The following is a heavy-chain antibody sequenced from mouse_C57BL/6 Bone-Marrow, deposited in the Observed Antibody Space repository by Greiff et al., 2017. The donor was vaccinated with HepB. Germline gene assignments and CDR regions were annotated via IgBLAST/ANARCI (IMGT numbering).Heavy chain of an antibody. Sequence: EVQLQESGPGLVKPSQSLSLTCSVTGYSITSGYYWNWIRQFPGNKLEWMGYISYDGSNNYNPSLKNRISITRDTSKNQFFLKLNSVTTEDTATYYCARDGRLLRPYWGQGTLVTVSA. CDR2: ISYDGSN. CDR3: ARDGRLLRPY. J-gene: IGHJ3*01. CDR1: GYSITSGYY. D-gene: IGHD2-3*01. V-gene: IGHV3-6*01.